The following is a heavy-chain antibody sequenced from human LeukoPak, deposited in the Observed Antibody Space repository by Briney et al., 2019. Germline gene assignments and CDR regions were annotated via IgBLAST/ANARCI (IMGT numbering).Heavy chain of an antibody. V-gene: IGHV4-39*07. CDR3: ARSGGLWLLTYYFDY. J-gene: IGHJ4*02. CDR1: GDSISSSDYY. Sequence: SETLSLTCTVSGDSISSSDYYWGWIRQPPGKGLEWIGSIYYSGSTYYNPSLKSRVTISVDTSKNQLSLKLSSVTAADTAVYFCARSGGLWLLTYYFDYWGQGTLVTVSS. D-gene: IGHD3-22*01. CDR2: IYYSGST.